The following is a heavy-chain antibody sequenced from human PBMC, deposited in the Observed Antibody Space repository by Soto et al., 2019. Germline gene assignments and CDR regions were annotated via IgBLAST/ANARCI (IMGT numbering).Heavy chain of an antibody. CDR1: GLSFSSYA. V-gene: IGHV3-23*01. CDR2: ISRSGNST. CDR3: AKDAKILDWLPTSYYFDF. Sequence: EVQVLESGGGLAQPGRSLRLSCAVSGLSFSSYAMTWVRQSPGKGLEWVSSISRSGNSTYSADSVRGRFTISRDNSKNTLYLQMNSLRAQDMAVYYCAKDAKILDWLPTSYYFDFWGQGTLVTVSS. D-gene: IGHD3-9*01. J-gene: IGHJ4*02.